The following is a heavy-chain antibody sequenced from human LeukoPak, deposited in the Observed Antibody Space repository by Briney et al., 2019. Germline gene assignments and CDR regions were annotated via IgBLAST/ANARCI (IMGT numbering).Heavy chain of an antibody. V-gene: IGHV4-4*07. CDR2: IYTSGST. CDR1: GGSISSYY. J-gene: IGHJ5*02. CDR3: ARSIAAAHWFDP. D-gene: IGHD6-13*01. Sequence: SETLSLTCTVSGGSISSYYWSWIRQPAGKGLEWIGRIYTSGSTNYNPSLQSRVTMSVDTSKNQFSLKLSSVTAADTAVYYCARSIAAAHWFDPWGQGTLVTVSS.